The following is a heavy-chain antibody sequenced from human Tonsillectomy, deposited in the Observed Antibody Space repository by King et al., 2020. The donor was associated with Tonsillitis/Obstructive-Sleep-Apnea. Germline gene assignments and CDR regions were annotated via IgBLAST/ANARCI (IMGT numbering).Heavy chain of an antibody. J-gene: IGHJ6*02. D-gene: IGHD6-19*01. V-gene: IGHV4-39*01. CDR3: ARTSITVSGPGYYAMDV. CDR2: MFHSGST. CDR1: GGSISSSSYY. Sequence: QLQESGPGLVKSSETLSLTCTVSGGSISSSSYYWGWVRQSPGKGLEWIGNMFHSGSTFYKSSLRSRVTISVDTSGNQFYLKLSSVTAADTAVYYCARTSITVSGPGYYAMDVWGRGTTVTVSS.